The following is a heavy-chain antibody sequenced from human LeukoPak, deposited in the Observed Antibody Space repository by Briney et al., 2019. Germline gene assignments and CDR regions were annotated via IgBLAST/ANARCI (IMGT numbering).Heavy chain of an antibody. CDR3: AKQIVVVTAGMNYFDN. CDR2: ITGSGSTT. Sequence: GGSLRLSRAAAGFTFSSFAMNWVRQAPGKGLEWVSTITGSGSTTLYADSVKGRFTISRDNSKKTLFLQMNSLRAEDTAVYFCAKQIVVVTAGMNYFDNWGQGTLVTVSS. J-gene: IGHJ4*02. V-gene: IGHV3-23*01. D-gene: IGHD2-15*01. CDR1: GFTFSSFA.